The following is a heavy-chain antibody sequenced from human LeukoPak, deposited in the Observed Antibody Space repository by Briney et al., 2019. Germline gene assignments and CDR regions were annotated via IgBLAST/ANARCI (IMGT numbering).Heavy chain of an antibody. Sequence: PGGSLRLSCAASGFTSSSYAMHWVRQAPGKGLEWVAVISYDGSNKYYADSVKGRFTISRDNSKNTLYLQMNSLRAEDTAVYYCARSLALAVAGNWGQGTLVTVSS. CDR2: ISYDGSNK. CDR3: ARSLALAVAGN. V-gene: IGHV3-30-3*01. J-gene: IGHJ4*02. D-gene: IGHD6-19*01. CDR1: GFTSSSYA.